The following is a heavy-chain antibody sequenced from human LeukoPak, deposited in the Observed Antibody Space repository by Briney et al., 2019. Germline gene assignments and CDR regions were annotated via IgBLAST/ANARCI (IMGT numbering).Heavy chain of an antibody. CDR2: MNPNNGDT. V-gene: IGHV1-8*01. CDR1: GYSFTGYD. Sequence: GASVKVSCRASGYSFTGYDINWVRQAPGQGLERMGRMNPNNGDTGSAQKFQDRLTMTRDTSISTAYMELSSLRSEDTAVYFCSRDGDSGTYLPYWGQGTLVTVSS. CDR3: SRDGDSGTYLPY. D-gene: IGHD3-10*01. J-gene: IGHJ4*02.